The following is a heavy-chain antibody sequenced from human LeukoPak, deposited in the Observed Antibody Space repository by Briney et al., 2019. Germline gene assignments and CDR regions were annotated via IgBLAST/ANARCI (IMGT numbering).Heavy chain of an antibody. CDR1: GGSISSYY. J-gene: IGHJ5*02. D-gene: IGHD2-15*01. CDR2: IYYSGST. CDR3: ARSRAYCSGGSCYNWFDP. Sequence: PSETLSLTCTVSGGSISSYYWSWIRQPPGKGLEWIGYIYYSGSTNYNPSLKSRVTISVDTSKNQFSLELSSVTAADTAVYYCARSRAYCSGGSCYNWFDPWGQGTLVTVSS. V-gene: IGHV4-59*01.